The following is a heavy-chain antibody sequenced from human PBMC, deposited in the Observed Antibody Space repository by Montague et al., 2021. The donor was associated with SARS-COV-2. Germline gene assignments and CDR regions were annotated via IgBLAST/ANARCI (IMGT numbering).Heavy chain of an antibody. D-gene: IGHD6-13*01. Sequence: SLRLSCAASGFTFDDYGMSWVRQGPGKGPEWVSGIKRKGDSTGYEDSVKGRFTISRDNAKNFLYLQMNSLRVDDTALYYCVRGAAAGPLDSWGQGTLVTVSS. CDR3: VRGAAAGPLDS. CDR2: IKRKGDST. CDR1: GFTFDDYG. V-gene: IGHV3-20*04. J-gene: IGHJ4*02.